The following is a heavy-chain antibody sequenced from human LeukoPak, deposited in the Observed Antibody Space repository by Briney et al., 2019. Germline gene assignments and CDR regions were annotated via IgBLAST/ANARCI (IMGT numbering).Heavy chain of an antibody. Sequence: TSETLSLTCAVSGGSITSSRHYWIWVRQPPGKGLEWIGSIHYYGTTFYTSSLKSRVSISMDTSKNQFSLNLSSVTAADTAVYYWARLGFSGGNPFDTWGQGALVTVSS. CDR3: ARLGFSGGNPFDT. V-gene: IGHV4-39*01. D-gene: IGHD3-16*01. CDR2: IHYYGTT. CDR1: GGSITSSRHY. J-gene: IGHJ4*02.